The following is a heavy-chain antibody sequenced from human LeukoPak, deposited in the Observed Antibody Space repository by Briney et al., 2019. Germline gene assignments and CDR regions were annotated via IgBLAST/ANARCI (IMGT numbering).Heavy chain of an antibody. CDR2: IDWDDDK. CDR3: ARILGRQSKYYFDY. V-gene: IGHV2-70*11. J-gene: IGHJ4*02. Sequence: SGPTLVKPTQTLTLTCTSSGFSLRTSGTCVSWIRQPPGKALEWLARIDWDDDKYYSTSLKTRLTISKDTSKNQVVLTMTNMDPVDTATYYCARILGRQSKYYFDYWGQGTLVTVSS. CDR1: GFSLRTSGTC. D-gene: IGHD3-16*01.